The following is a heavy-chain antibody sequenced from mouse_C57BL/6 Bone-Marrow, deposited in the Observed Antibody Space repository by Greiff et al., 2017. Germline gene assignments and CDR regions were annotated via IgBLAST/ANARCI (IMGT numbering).Heavy chain of an antibody. V-gene: IGHV14-4*01. J-gene: IGHJ4*01. Sequence: VQLKESGAELVRPGASVKLSCTASGFNIKDDYMHWVKQRPEQGLEWIGWIDPENGDTEYASKFQGKATITAATSSNTAYLQLSSLTSEDTAVYYCTTDGNYDAMDYWGQGTSVTVSS. D-gene: IGHD2-1*01. CDR1: GFNIKDDY. CDR3: TTDGNYDAMDY. CDR2: IDPENGDT.